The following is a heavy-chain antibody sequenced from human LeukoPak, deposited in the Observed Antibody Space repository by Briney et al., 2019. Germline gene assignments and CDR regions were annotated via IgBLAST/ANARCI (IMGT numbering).Heavy chain of an antibody. CDR1: GFTFNTFA. V-gene: IGHV3-30*02. J-gene: IGHJ4*02. Sequence: PGGSLRLSCAASGFTFNTFAMHWVRQAPGKGLEWAASVRQDGKLKFYADSVKARFTISRDNSKNTVFLQMDSLRAEDTAQYYCSRERGDREFDYWGQGTLVTVTS. CDR3: SRERGDREFDY. D-gene: IGHD1-1*01. CDR2: VRQDGKLK.